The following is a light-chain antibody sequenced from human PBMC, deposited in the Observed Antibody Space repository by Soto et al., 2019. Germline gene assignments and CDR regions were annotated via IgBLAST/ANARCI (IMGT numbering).Light chain of an antibody. CDR3: QQSYSDPT. Sequence: DIQMTQSPSSLSASVGDRVTITCRASQSINTYLNWYQQKPGKAPDLLIFDAFTLKSGVPSRFSGSGSGTDFTLTINSLQPEDFATYYWQQSYSDPTFGGGTKVEI. CDR1: QSINTY. V-gene: IGKV1-39*01. CDR2: DAF. J-gene: IGKJ4*01.